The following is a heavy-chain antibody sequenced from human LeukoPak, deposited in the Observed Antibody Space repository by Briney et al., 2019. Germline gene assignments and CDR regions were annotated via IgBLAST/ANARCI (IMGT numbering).Heavy chain of an antibody. Sequence: ASVTVSFKASGYTFTSYDINWVRQAPGQGREWMGWMNPNSGNTGYAQKLRGRVTMTRNTSIRTAYMELSSLRSEDTAVYYCARGIGSDNWLDLWGQGTLVTVSS. CDR2: MNPNSGNT. V-gene: IGHV1-8*01. CDR3: ARGIGSDNWLDL. CDR1: GYTFTSYD. D-gene: IGHD2-15*01. J-gene: IGHJ5*02.